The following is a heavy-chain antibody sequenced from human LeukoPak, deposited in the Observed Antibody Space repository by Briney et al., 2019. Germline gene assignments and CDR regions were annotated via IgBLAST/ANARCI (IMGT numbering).Heavy chain of an antibody. CDR2: IYSGGST. Sequence: QAGGSLRLSCAASGFTFSSYEMNWVRQAPGKGLEWVSVIYSGGSTYYADSVKGRFTISRDNSKNTLYLQMNSLRAEDTAVYYCARDLVGASSWYDWFDPWGQGTLVTVSS. V-gene: IGHV3-66*01. J-gene: IGHJ5*02. CDR1: GFTFSSYE. CDR3: ARDLVGASSWYDWFDP. D-gene: IGHD6-13*01.